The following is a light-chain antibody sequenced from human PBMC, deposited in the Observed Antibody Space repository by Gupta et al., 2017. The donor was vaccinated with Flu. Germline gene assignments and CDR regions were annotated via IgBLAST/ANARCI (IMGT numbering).Light chain of an antibody. CDR2: GAS. V-gene: IGKV3-15*01. CDR3: QQYNDWPLWT. J-gene: IGKJ1*01. CDR1: QSIGTN. Sequence: TVLTQSPDNLSVSPGQRVTLSCRASQSIGTNLAWLQQRPGQAPKPLIYGASNRATGVPARFGGTGSGKEFTLTISSLQSEDFAVYYCQQYNDWPLWTFGQGTRVDI.